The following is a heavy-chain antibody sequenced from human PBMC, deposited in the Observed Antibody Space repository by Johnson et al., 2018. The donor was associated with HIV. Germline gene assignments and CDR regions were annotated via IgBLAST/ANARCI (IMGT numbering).Heavy chain of an antibody. D-gene: IGHD6-19*01. Sequence: QVQLVESGGGVVQPGRSLRLSCAASGITFSDYAMHWVRQAPGKGLEWVAVISYDGSNKYYADSVKGRFTISRDNSKNTLYLQMNGLRAEDTAVYYCARAGAVGFDAFDIWGQGTMVTVSS. V-gene: IGHV3-30-3*01. J-gene: IGHJ3*02. CDR1: GITFSDYA. CDR2: ISYDGSNK. CDR3: ARAGAVGFDAFDI.